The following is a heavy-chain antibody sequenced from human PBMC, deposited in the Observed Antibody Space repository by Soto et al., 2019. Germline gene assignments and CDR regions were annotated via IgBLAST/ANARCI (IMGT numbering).Heavy chain of an antibody. J-gene: IGHJ4*02. CDR1: GFTFSSYW. D-gene: IGHD3-22*01. CDR3: ARDRYYYDSSGYFTRAY. Sequence: EVQLLESGGGLVQPGGPLRLSCAASGFTFSSYWMHWVRQAPGKGLVWVSRINSDGSSTSYADSVKGRFTISRDNAKNTLYVQMNSLRAEDTAVYYCARDRYYYDSSGYFTRAYWGQGTLVTVSS. V-gene: IGHV3-74*01. CDR2: INSDGSST.